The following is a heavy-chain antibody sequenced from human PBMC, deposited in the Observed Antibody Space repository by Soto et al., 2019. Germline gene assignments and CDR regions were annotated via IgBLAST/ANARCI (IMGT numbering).Heavy chain of an antibody. CDR1: GGSNGISSYY. D-gene: IGHD3-3*01. CDR2: IYYSGST. V-gene: IGHV4-39*01. Sequence: PSETLSLTCTVSGGSNGISSYYWGWLRQPPGKGLGWVASIYYSGSTYSNPSLESRVTISVDTSKDEFSVKLSSVAAAGTAVFYCASQSLFGVTTRYFDLWGRGTLVTVAS. CDR3: ASQSLFGVTTRYFDL. J-gene: IGHJ2*01.